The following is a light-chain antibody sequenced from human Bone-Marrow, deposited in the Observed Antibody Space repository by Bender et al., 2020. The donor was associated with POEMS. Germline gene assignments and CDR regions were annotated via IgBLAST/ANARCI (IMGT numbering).Light chain of an antibody. Sequence: QSVVTQPPSLSEAPRQRVTISCSVSSSNIGNHGVNWYQQLPGEAPKLLIYYDDLLTPGVSDRFSASKSGTSASLAISEIQYEEEALYYCAAWNGSLSGWVFGGGTKLTIL. CDR1: SSNIGNHG. CDR3: AAWNGSLSGWV. CDR2: YDD. J-gene: IGLJ3*02. V-gene: IGLV1-36*01.